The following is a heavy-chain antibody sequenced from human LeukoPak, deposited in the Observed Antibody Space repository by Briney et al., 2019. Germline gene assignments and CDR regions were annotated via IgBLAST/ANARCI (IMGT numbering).Heavy chain of an antibody. J-gene: IGHJ4*02. D-gene: IGHD4-17*01. CDR2: INHSGST. Sequence: SETLSLTCAVYGGSFSVYHWSWIRQPPGKGLERIGEINHSGSTNYIPSLKSRVTISIDTSKNQFSLKLSSVTAADTAVYYCARMSPRLRRLTVTTSKGFDYWGQGTLVTVSS. V-gene: IGHV4-34*01. CDR3: ARMSPRLRRLTVTTSKGFDY. CDR1: GGSFSVYH.